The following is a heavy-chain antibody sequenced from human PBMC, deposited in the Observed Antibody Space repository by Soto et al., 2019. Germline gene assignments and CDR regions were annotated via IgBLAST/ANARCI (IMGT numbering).Heavy chain of an antibody. V-gene: IGHV4-59*01. D-gene: IGHD5-12*01. CDR2: IYFSRST. Sequence: QVQLQESGPGLVMPSETLSLTCTVSGDSISGYYWNWIRQPPGKGLEWIGYIYFSRSTKYNPSLKSRITMSLDTSKNKFALTLTSVTAADTAVYYCARSGTYSGYDSIYFGLWGQGTLVTVSS. CDR3: ARSGTYSGYDSIYFGL. J-gene: IGHJ5*02. CDR1: GDSISGYY.